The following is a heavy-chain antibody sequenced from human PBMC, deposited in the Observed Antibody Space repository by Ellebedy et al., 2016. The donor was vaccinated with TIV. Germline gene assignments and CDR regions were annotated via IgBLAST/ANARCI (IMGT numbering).Heavy chain of an antibody. CDR1: GDSIRSSF. V-gene: IGHV4-59*08. D-gene: IGHD6-19*01. Sequence: MPSETLSLTCSLPGDSIRSSFWTWIRQLPGKGLEWIGSIYYSVSTSYNPSLKSRVTLSVDTSRNHFSLRVTSVTAADTDMYFCARRGAVASYAFDMWGQGTVVTVSS. CDR2: IYYSVST. J-gene: IGHJ3*02. CDR3: ARRGAVASYAFDM.